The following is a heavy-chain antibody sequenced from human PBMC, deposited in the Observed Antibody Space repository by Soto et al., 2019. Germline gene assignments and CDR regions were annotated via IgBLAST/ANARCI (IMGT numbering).Heavy chain of an antibody. CDR1: GFTFQNYA. Sequence: EVQLLESGGGLVQPGGSLILSCAVSGFTFQNYAMSWVRQVPGKGPVWVSGISGGGIDTYYVDSVKGRFIIARDNSRNTLYLQMNTLRADDTAIYYCAKETAGIGVPLFDSWCPGTLVTVSS. D-gene: IGHD3-3*01. CDR2: ISGGGIDT. J-gene: IGHJ4*02. V-gene: IGHV3-23*02. CDR3: AKETAGIGVPLFDS.